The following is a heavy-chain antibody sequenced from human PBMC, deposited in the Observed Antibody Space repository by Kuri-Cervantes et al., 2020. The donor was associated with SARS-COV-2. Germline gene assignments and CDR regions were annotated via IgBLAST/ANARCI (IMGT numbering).Heavy chain of an antibody. CDR2: VYNSENT. CDR1: GGSITNYY. CDR3: ARGNKVATSEYYHYMDV. Sequence: SETLSLTCTVSGGSITNYYWTWIRRPAGKGLEGIGRVYNSENTRYNPSLEGRVTMSMDTSKSQFSLTLTSVTAADTAVYYCARGNKVATSEYYHYMDVWGKGTTVTVSS. D-gene: IGHD5-12*01. V-gene: IGHV4-4*07. J-gene: IGHJ6*03.